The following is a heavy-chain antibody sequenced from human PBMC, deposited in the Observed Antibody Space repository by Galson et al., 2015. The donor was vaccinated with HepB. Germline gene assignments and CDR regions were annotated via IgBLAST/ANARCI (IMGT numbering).Heavy chain of an antibody. D-gene: IGHD4-17*01. V-gene: IGHV3-30*04. CDR3: ARVKAPVTAVTTLNY. Sequence: SLRLSCAASGFTLSSYAMHWVRQAPGKGLEGMAFISFDGRDKYADSVKGRFTISRDMSNNTLYLRMDSLRGEDTAVYYCARVKAPVTAVTTLNYWGQGTLVTVSS. CDR2: ISFDGRDK. J-gene: IGHJ4*02. CDR1: GFTLSSYA.